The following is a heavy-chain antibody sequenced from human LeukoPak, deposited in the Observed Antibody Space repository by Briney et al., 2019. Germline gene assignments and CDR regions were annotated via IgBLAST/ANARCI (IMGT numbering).Heavy chain of an antibody. V-gene: IGHV1-2*02. CDR2: IKPHSGGT. J-gene: IGHJ4*02. CDR3: ARGDMENYFDY. CDR1: GYTFTGYY. D-gene: IGHD2-15*01. Sequence: ASVKVSCKASGYTFTGYYMHWVRQAPGQGLEWMGWIKPHSGGTNYAQKFQGRVTMTRDTSISTAYMELSRLRSDDTAVYYCARGDMENYFDYWGQGTLVTVSS.